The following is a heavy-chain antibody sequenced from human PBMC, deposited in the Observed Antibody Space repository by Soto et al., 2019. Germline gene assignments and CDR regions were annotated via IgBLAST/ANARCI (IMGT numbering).Heavy chain of an antibody. Sequence: SETLSLTCTVSGGSISSGGYYWSWIRQHPGKGLEWIGYIYYSGSTYYNPSLKSRVTISVDTSKNQFSLKLSSVTAADTAVYYCARAGTGNPEQNYYYYGMDVWGQGTTVTVSS. J-gene: IGHJ6*02. CDR3: ARAGTGNPEQNYYYYGMDV. CDR1: GGSISSGGYY. CDR2: IYYSGST. V-gene: IGHV4-31*03. D-gene: IGHD6-13*01.